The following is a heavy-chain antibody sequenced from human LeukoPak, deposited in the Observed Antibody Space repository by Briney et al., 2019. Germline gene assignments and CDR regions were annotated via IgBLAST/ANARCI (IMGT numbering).Heavy chain of an antibody. Sequence: ASVKVSCKASGGTFSSYAISWVRQAPGQGLEWMGGIIPIFGTANYAQKFQGRVTITTDESTITAYMELSSLRSEDTAVYYCARGHCSSTSCYEGLDWFDPWGQGTLVTVSS. D-gene: IGHD2-2*01. CDR3: ARGHCSSTSCYEGLDWFDP. V-gene: IGHV1-69*05. CDR2: IIPIFGTA. CDR1: GGTFSSYA. J-gene: IGHJ5*02.